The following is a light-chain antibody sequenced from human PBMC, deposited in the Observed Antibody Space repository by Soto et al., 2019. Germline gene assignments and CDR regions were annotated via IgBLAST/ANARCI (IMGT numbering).Light chain of an antibody. CDR3: QQYNIYPLT. CDR2: AAS. Sequence: DIQMTQSPSSLSASIGDRVTITCRASQDINDWLVWYQQKPEKAPKSLIYAASILQTGVPSRFSGSGTGTDFTLTISSLKPEDSAIYYCQQYNIYPLTFGGGTKVEIK. J-gene: IGKJ4*01. CDR1: QDINDW. V-gene: IGKV1D-16*01.